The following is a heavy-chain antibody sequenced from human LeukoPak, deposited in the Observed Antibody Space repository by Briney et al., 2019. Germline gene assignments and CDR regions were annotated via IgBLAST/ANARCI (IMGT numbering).Heavy chain of an antibody. CDR3: ATAGRAAAVWFDP. D-gene: IGHD6-13*01. Sequence: ASVKVSCKVSGYTLTELSMHWVRQAPGKGLEWVGGFDPEDGETIYAPEFQGRVTMTEDTSTDTAYMELSSLRSEDTAVYYCATAGRAAAVWFDPWGQGTLVTVS. V-gene: IGHV1-24*01. CDR1: GYTLTELS. CDR2: FDPEDGET. J-gene: IGHJ5*02.